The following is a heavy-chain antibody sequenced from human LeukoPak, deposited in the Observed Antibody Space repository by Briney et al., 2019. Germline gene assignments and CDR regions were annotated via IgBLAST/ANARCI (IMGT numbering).Heavy chain of an antibody. Sequence: GGSLRLSCAASGFTFSSYWMHWVRQAPGKGLVWVSRIKSDGSSTRYADSVKGQFTISRDNAKNTLWLQMNSMRAEYTAVYYCATDLDYGGYSHFDFWGQGTLVTVSS. J-gene: IGHJ4*02. V-gene: IGHV3-74*01. D-gene: IGHD4-23*01. CDR1: GFTFSSYW. CDR2: IKSDGSST. CDR3: ATDLDYGGYSHFDF.